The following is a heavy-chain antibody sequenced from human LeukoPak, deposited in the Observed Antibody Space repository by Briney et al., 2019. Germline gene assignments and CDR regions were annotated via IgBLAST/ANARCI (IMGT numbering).Heavy chain of an antibody. CDR3: ARHPYSGSYHFDY. Sequence: GASVKVSCKASEYTFIGYYLHWVRQAPGQGLEWMGWINPNSGGTSSAQKFQGRVTMTRDTSISTAYMELSRLTSDDTAVYYCARHPYSGSYHFDYWGQGTLVTVSS. J-gene: IGHJ4*02. CDR1: EYTFIGYY. D-gene: IGHD1-26*01. V-gene: IGHV1-2*02. CDR2: INPNSGGT.